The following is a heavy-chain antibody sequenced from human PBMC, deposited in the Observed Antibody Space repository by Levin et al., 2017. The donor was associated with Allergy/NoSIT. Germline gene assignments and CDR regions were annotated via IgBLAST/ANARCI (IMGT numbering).Heavy chain of an antibody. CDR3: ARPLLYYDSSGYSGADAFDI. Sequence: GESLKISCKASGYTFTSYYMHWVRQAPGQGLEWMGIINPSGGSTSYAQKFQGRVTMTRDTSTSTVYMELSSLRSEDTAVYYCARPLLYYDSSGYSGADAFDIWGQGTMVTVSS. J-gene: IGHJ3*02. CDR2: INPSGGST. D-gene: IGHD3-22*01. V-gene: IGHV1-46*01. CDR1: GYTFTSYY.